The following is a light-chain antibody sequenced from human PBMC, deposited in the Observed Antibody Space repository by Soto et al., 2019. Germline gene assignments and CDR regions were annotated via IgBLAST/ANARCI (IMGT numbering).Light chain of an antibody. Sequence: EIVLTQSPGTLSLSPGELAALSCRASRSLSSTSLAWYQQRPSQAPRLLIYDASSRATGIPDRFSGSGSGTDFTLTINRLEPDDFAVYYCNQYGSSPRTFGQGTKV. V-gene: IGKV3-20*01. CDR2: DAS. CDR3: NQYGSSPRT. CDR1: RSLSSTS. J-gene: IGKJ1*01.